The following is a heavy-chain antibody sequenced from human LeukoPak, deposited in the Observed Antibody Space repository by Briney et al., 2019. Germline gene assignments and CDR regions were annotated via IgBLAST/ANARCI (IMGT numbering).Heavy chain of an antibody. J-gene: IGHJ4*02. Sequence: PGGSLRLSCTVSGFTFSSYALSWVRQPPGKGLEWIGEINHSGSTNYNPSLKSRVTISVDTSKNQFSLKLSSVTAADTAVYYCARGDTAMERYHDYWGQGTLVTVSS. CDR1: GFTFSSYA. D-gene: IGHD5-18*01. V-gene: IGHV4-34*01. CDR3: ARGDTAMERYHDY. CDR2: INHSGST.